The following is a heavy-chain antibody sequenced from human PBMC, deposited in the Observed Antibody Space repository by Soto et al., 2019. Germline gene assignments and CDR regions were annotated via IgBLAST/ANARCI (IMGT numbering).Heavy chain of an antibody. J-gene: IGHJ4*02. D-gene: IGHD2-2*01. CDR1: GFSLGSNNW. V-gene: IGHV4-28*01. CDR3: ARKERKPAAIWN. Sequence: LSLPCAVSGFSLGSNNWWGWIRQPPGKGLEWIGNSYYSGTTQFNPSLKSRVTMSIDGAGNQFSLRLSSVTAADTAVYYCARKERKPAAIWNWGQGTLVTVSS. CDR2: SYYSGTT.